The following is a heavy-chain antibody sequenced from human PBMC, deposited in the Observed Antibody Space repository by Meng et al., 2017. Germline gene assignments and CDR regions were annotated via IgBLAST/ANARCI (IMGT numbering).Heavy chain of an antibody. V-gene: IGHV3-48*03. Sequence: GGSLRLSCAASGFTFSSYEMNWVRQAPGKGLEWVSYISSSGSTIYYADSVKGRFTISRDNAKNSLYLQMNSLRAEGTAVYYCARDSERCSGYPNNWFDPWGQGTLVTVSS. D-gene: IGHD3-22*01. J-gene: IGHJ5*02. CDR2: ISSSGSTI. CDR3: ARDSERCSGYPNNWFDP. CDR1: GFTFSSYE.